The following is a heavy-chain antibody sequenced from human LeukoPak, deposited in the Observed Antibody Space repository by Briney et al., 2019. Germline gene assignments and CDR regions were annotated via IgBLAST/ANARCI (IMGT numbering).Heavy chain of an antibody. CDR3: ARDGIAAAGKDDAFDI. CDR2: IYYSGST. Sequence: SETLSLTCTVSGGSISSSSYYWGWIRQPPGKGLEWIGSIYYSGSTYYNPSLKSRVTISVDTSKNQFSLKLSSVTAADTAVYYCARDGIAAAGKDDAFDIWGQGTMVTVSS. J-gene: IGHJ3*02. D-gene: IGHD6-13*01. CDR1: GGSISSSSYY. V-gene: IGHV4-39*07.